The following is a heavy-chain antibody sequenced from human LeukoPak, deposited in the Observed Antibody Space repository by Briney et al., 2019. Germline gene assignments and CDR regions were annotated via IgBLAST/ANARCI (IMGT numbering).Heavy chain of an antibody. Sequence: GGFLRLSCEVSGFTLSNRWMTWVRQAPGKGLEWVATIKQGGSDKFYVDSVKGRFTISGDNAKNSLYLQMNSLRAEDTAVYYCARDPFDLWGQGTLVTVSS. J-gene: IGHJ5*02. CDR2: IKQGGSDK. CDR3: ARDPFDL. V-gene: IGHV3-7*01. CDR1: GFTLSNRW.